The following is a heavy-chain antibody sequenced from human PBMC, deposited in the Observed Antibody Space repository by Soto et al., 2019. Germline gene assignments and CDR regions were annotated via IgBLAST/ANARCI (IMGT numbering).Heavy chain of an antibody. V-gene: IGHV3-11*01. D-gene: IGHD3-3*01. J-gene: IGHJ4*02. Sequence: SVRGRFTIPRDNAKNSLYLQMNSLRAEDTAVYYCASGYYDFWSGYAPRNWGQGTLVTVSS. CDR3: ASGYYDFWSGYAPRN.